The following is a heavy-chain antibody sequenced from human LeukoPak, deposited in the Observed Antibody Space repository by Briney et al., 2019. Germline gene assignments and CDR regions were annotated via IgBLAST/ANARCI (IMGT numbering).Heavy chain of an antibody. Sequence: PGGSLRLSCAASGFTFSSYSMNWVRQAPGKGLEWVSSISGTGDYIYYADSVKGRFTISRDNAKNSLYLQMNSLRAEDTAVYYCARDRGIVVLVDYWGQGTLVTLSS. CDR3: ARDRGIVVLVDY. D-gene: IGHD2-2*01. J-gene: IGHJ4*02. V-gene: IGHV3-21*01. CDR1: GFTFSSYS. CDR2: ISGTGDYI.